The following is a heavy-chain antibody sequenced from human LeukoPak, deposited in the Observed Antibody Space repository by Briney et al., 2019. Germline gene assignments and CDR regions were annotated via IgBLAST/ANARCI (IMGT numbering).Heavy chain of an antibody. V-gene: IGHV3-21*01. CDR3: ARVEEYCSSTSCLYGMDV. Sequence: PGGSLRLSCAASGFTFSSYAMSWVRQAPGKGLEWVSSISSSSSYIYYADSVKGRFTISRDNAKNSLYLQMNSLRAEDTAVYYCARVEEYCSSTSCLYGMDVWGQGTTVTVSS. CDR1: GFTFSSYA. CDR2: ISSSSSYI. J-gene: IGHJ6*02. D-gene: IGHD2-2*01.